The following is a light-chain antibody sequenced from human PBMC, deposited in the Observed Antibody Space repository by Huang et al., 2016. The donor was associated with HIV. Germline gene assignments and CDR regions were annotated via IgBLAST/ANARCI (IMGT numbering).Light chain of an antibody. CDR3: QQRNNWPPWT. J-gene: IGKJ1*01. Sequence: EIVLTQSPATLSLSPGEGATLSCRASQSIGSYLAWYQQRPGQAPRLLIYYASISATGIPARFSGRGSGTDFTLTISSLEPEDVAVYYCQQRNNWPPWTFGQGTKVELK. CDR1: QSIGSY. V-gene: IGKV3-11*01. CDR2: YAS.